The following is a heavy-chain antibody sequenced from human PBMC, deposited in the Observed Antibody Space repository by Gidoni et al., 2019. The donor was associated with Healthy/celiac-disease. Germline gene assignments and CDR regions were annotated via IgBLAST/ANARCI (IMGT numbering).Heavy chain of an antibody. CDR3: AKDRDYYGSGANWFDP. D-gene: IGHD3-10*01. CDR1: GFTFSSYA. V-gene: IGHV3-23*01. Sequence: EVQLLESGGGLVQPGGSLRLSCAASGFTFSSYAMSWVRQAPGQGLEWVSAISGSGGSTYYADSVKGRFTISRYNSKNTLYLQMNSLRAEDTAVYYCAKDRDYYGSGANWFDPWGQGTLVTVSS. J-gene: IGHJ5*02. CDR2: ISGSGGST.